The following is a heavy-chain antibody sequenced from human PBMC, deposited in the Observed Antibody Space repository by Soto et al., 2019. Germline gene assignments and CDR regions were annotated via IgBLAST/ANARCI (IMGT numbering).Heavy chain of an antibody. Sequence: PSETLSLTCTGSGGSLRRYCWTLIRQPPGKGLEWIGEISHSGSTNYNPSLKSRVTISVDTSKNQFSLKLSSVTAADTAVYYCAGGYYGMDVWGQGTTVTVSS. J-gene: IGHJ6*02. CDR1: GGSLRRYC. V-gene: IGHV4-34*01. CDR3: AGGYYGMDV. CDR2: ISHSGST.